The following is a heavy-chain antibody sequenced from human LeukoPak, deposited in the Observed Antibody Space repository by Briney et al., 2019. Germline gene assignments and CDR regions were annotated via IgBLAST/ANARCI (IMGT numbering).Heavy chain of an antibody. D-gene: IGHD2-15*01. CDR2: ISSYNGNT. CDR1: GYTFTGYY. V-gene: IGHV1-18*04. CDR3: ARVTLSEIVVFDI. J-gene: IGHJ3*02. Sequence: ASVKVSCKASGYTFTGYYMHWVRQAPGQGPEWMGWISSYNGNTNYAQKLQGRVTMTTETSTSTAYMELRSLRSDDTAVYYCARVTLSEIVVFDIWGQGTMVTVSS.